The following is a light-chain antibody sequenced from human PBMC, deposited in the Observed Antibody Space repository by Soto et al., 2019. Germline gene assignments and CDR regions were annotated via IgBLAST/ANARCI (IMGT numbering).Light chain of an antibody. CDR3: QQRSNLPS. Sequence: EIVLTQSPATLPLSPGERATLSCRASQSVSSYLAWYQQKPGQAPSLLIYDASNRATGIPARFSGSGSGTDFTLTISSLEPEDFAVYYCQQRSNLPSSGQGTRLEI. CDR2: DAS. V-gene: IGKV3-11*01. J-gene: IGKJ5*01. CDR1: QSVSSY.